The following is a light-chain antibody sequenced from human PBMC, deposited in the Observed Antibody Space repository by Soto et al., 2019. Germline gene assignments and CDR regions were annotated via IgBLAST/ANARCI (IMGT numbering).Light chain of an antibody. J-gene: IGLJ3*02. CDR1: SRDVGVYDY. CDR2: EVT. Sequence: SVLTQPASVSGSPGQSITISCTGTSRDVGVYDYVSWYQQYPGKAPKLMIYEVTSRPSGVSSRFSGSKSGNTASLTISGLQAEDEADYFCSSYSTTNTWVFGGGTKLTVL. CDR3: SSYSTTNTWV. V-gene: IGLV2-14*01.